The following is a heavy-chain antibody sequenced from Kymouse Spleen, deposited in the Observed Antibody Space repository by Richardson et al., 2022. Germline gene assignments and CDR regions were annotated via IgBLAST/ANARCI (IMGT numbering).Heavy chain of an antibody. V-gene: IGHV3-74*01. J-gene: IGHJ4*02. CDR1: GFTFSSYW. CDR3: ARGDYYGSGSYYNDYFDY. D-gene: IGHD3-10*01. CDR2: INSDGSST. Sequence: EVQLVESGGGLVQPGGSLRLSCAASGFTFSSYWMHWVRQAPGKGLVWVSRINSDGSSTSYADSVKGRFTISRDNAKNTLYLQMNSLRAEDTAVYYCARGDYYGSGSYYNDYFDYWGQGTLVTVSS.